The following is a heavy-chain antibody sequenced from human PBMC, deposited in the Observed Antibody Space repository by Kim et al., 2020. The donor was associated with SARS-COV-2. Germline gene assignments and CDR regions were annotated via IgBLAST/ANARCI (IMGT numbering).Heavy chain of an antibody. CDR2: ISTSGSA. Sequence: SETLSLTCTVSGGSISTYYWNWIRQPAGKGLEWIGRISTSGSAYYNPSLKSRVTMSVDTSKNQFSLNLSSVTAADTAVYYCATTGYTSGQYFQHWGQGTLVTVSA. J-gene: IGHJ1*01. CDR1: GGSISTYY. V-gene: IGHV4-4*07. CDR3: ATTGYTSGQYFQH. D-gene: IGHD6-25*01.